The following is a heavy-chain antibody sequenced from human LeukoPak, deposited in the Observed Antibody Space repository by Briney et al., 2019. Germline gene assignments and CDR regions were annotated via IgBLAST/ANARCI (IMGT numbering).Heavy chain of an antibody. CDR3: AKGRGYIVVVTGDYFDY. J-gene: IGHJ4*02. V-gene: IGHV3-23*01. Sequence: GGSLRLSCAVSGFTFSSYAMSWVRQAPGKGLEWVSAISGSGGSTYYADSVKGRFTISRDNSKNTLYLQMNSLRAEDTAVYYCAKGRGYIVVVTGDYFDYWGQGTLVTVSS. D-gene: IGHD2-21*02. CDR1: GFTFSSYA. CDR2: ISGSGGST.